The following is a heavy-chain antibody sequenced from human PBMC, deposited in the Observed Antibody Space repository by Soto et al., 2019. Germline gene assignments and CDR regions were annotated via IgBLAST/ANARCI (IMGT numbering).Heavy chain of an antibody. CDR1: GYTFTSYY. CDR2: INPSGGST. D-gene: IGHD3-22*01. J-gene: IGHJ4*02. Sequence: ASVKVSCKASGYTFTSYYMHWVRQAPGQGLEWMGIINPSGGSTSYAQKFQGRVTMTRDTSTSTVYMELSSLRSEDTAVYYCARDLHYYDSSGYPYHYFDYWGQGTLVTISS. V-gene: IGHV1-46*01. CDR3: ARDLHYYDSSGYPYHYFDY.